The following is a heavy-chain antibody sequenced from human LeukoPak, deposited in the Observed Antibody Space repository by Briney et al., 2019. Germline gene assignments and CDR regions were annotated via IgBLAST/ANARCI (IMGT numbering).Heavy chain of an antibody. CDR2: ISSSDSTI. CDR3: VRASHIVVVTGIPQGYYYYMDV. CDR1: GFIFSTYS. Sequence: GGSLRLSCAASGFIFSTYSMNWVRQAPGKGLEWVSDISSSDSTIYYTDSVKGRFTISRDNAKSSLYLEMNSLRAEDTAVYYCVRASHIVVVTGIPQGYYYYMDVWGKGTTVTVSS. D-gene: IGHD2-21*02. J-gene: IGHJ6*03. V-gene: IGHV3-48*04.